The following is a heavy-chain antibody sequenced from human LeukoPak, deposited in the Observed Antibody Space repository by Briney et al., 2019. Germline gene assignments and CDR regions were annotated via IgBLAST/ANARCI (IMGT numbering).Heavy chain of an antibody. V-gene: IGHV3-23*01. J-gene: IGHJ4*02. Sequence: GGSLRLSCAASGFSFSTYAMSWVRQAPGKGLEWVSLLTGSGGRTYYADSVKGRFTIFRDNSKNTLYLQMNSLRAEDTAVYYCAREYYYGSGSHDYWGQGTLVTVFS. CDR3: AREYYYGSGSHDY. D-gene: IGHD3-10*01. CDR2: LTGSGGRT. CDR1: GFSFSTYA.